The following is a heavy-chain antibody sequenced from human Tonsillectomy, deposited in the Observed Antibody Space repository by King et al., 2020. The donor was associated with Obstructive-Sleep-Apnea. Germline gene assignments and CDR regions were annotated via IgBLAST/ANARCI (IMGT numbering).Heavy chain of an antibody. D-gene: IGHD2/OR15-2a*01. CDR2: IWYDGSKK. Sequence: VQLVESGGGVVQPGRSLRLSCAASGFTFSSYGMHWVRQAPGKGLEWWAVIWYDGSKKYYADSVKGRFTISRDNSKNTLYLQMNSLRAEDTAVYYCAKDHLLGRFDPWGQGTLVTVSS. J-gene: IGHJ5*02. CDR3: AKDHLLGRFDP. V-gene: IGHV3-33*06. CDR1: GFTFSSYG.